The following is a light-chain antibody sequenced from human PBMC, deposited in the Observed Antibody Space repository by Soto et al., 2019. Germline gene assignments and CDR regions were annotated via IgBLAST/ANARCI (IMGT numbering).Light chain of an antibody. Sequence: QSVLTQPPSASGTPGQRVTISCSGSSSNIGGNTVNWYQQLPGTAPKLLIYSNNQRPSGVPDRFSGSKSGTSASLAISGLQSEDEADYYCAAWDDSLNAHYVFGTGTKVTVL. CDR1: SSNIGGNT. J-gene: IGLJ1*01. CDR3: AAWDDSLNAHYV. V-gene: IGLV1-44*01. CDR2: SNN.